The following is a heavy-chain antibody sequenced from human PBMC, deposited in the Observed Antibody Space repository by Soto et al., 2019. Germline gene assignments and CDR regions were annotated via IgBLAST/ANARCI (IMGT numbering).Heavy chain of an antibody. CDR2: VSGSGGST. J-gene: IGHJ4*02. Sequence: GGSLRLSCAASGFTFSRYAMSWVRQAPGKGLEWVSTVSGSGGSTNYADSVKGRFTISRDNSKDTLYLQMNSLRADDTAVYHCAKDRWEYCGGGTCYGKIFDYWGQGSLVTVSS. CDR1: GFTFSRYA. V-gene: IGHV3-23*01. D-gene: IGHD2-15*01. CDR3: AKDRWEYCGGGTCYGKIFDY.